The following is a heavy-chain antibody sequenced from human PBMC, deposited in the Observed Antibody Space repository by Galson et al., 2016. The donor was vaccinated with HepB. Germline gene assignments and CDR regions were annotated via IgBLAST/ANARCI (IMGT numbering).Heavy chain of an antibody. CDR2: IHYSGST. Sequence: SETLSLTCSVSGGSVSFRNYYWAWIRQPPGKGLEWIGSIHYSGSTYYNPSLNSRVSISGDTSKKQFSLKLSTVTDADTAVYYCARHEDYGDLLEHWVQGTLVTVSS. J-gene: IGHJ4*02. V-gene: IGHV4-39*01. CDR3: ARHEDYGDLLEH. CDR1: GGSVSFRNYY. D-gene: IGHD4-17*01.